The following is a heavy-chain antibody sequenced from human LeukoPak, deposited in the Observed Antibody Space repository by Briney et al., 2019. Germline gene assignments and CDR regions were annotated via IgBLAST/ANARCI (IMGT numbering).Heavy chain of an antibody. CDR2: IKQDGSEK. Sequence: PGGSLRLSCAASGFTLSSNWMNWVRQAPGKGLEWVAIIKQDGSEKYYVDSVKGRFTISRDNAKNSLYLQMSSLRAEDTAVYYCARGNGFIIDCWGQGTLVTVSS. CDR3: ARGNGFIIDC. V-gene: IGHV3-7*01. CDR1: GFTLSSNW. D-gene: IGHD2-8*01. J-gene: IGHJ4*02.